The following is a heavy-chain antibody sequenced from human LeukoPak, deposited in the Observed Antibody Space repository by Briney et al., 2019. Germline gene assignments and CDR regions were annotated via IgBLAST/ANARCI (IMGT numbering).Heavy chain of an antibody. CDR1: GGSISSGGYS. J-gene: IGHJ4*02. CDR3: AAGDYLGY. CDR2: IYHSRST. Sequence: SETLSLTCAVSGGSISSGGYSWSWIRQPPGKGLEWIGYIYHSRSTYYNPSLKSRVTISVDRSKNQFSLKLSSVTAADTAVYYCAAGDYLGYWGQGTLVTVSS. V-gene: IGHV4-30-2*01.